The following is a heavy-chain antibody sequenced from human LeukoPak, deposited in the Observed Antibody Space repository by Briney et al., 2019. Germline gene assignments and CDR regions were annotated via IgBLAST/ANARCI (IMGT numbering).Heavy chain of an antibody. V-gene: IGHV3-7*01. CDR2: IKQDESEK. CDR1: GFTFNSYG. Sequence: PGGSLRLSCAASGFTFNSYGMHWVRQAPGKGLEWVANIKQDESEKYYVGSVGGRFTISRDNAKNSLYLQMNSLRVEDTAVYYCARIIEGTTRVSNHFYAIDVWGQGTTVTVSS. D-gene: IGHD1-7*01. CDR3: ARIIEGTTRVSNHFYAIDV. J-gene: IGHJ6*02.